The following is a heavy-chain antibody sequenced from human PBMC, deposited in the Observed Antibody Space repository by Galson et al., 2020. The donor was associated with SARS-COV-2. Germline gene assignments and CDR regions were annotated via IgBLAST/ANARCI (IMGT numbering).Heavy chain of an antibody. V-gene: IGHV4-30-2*01. CDR2: IYHSGST. CDR1: GGSISSGGYS. D-gene: IGHD5-12*01. Sequence: SETLSLTCAVSGGSISSGGYSWSWIRQPPGKGLEWIGYIYHSGSTYYNPSLKSRVTISVDRSKNQFSLKLSSVTAADTAVYYCASLRDGYNSKIFDYWGQGTLVTVSS. CDR3: ASLRDGYNSKIFDY. J-gene: IGHJ4*02.